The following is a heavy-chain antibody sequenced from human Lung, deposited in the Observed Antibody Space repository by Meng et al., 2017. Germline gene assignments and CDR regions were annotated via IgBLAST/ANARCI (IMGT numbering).Heavy chain of an antibody. CDR2: IYWDDDK. J-gene: IGHJ4*02. V-gene: IGHV2-5*02. Sequence: QITTEQSCPMLVKPTQTLTLTCTFSGFSLSTSGVGVGWIRQPPGKALEWLALIYWDDDKRYSPSLKSRLTITKDTSKNQVVLTMTNMDPVDTATYYCAHIVLYDSYDYWGQGTLVTVSS. CDR1: GFSLSTSGVG. CDR3: AHIVLYDSYDY. D-gene: IGHD3-22*01.